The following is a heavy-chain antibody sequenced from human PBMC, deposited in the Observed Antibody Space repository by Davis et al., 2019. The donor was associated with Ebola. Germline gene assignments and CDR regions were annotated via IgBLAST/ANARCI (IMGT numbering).Heavy chain of an antibody. D-gene: IGHD2-2*01. J-gene: IGHJ3*02. V-gene: IGHV5-10-1*01. CDR3: ATQNSIVVVPAAMVAFDI. Sequence: GESLKISCKGSGYSFTSYWITWVRQMPGKGLEWMGRIDPSDSYTDYSPSFQGHVTISTDKSISTAYLQWSSLKASDTAMYYCATQNSIVVVPAAMVAFDIWGQGTMVTVSS. CDR1: GYSFTSYW. CDR2: IDPSDSYT.